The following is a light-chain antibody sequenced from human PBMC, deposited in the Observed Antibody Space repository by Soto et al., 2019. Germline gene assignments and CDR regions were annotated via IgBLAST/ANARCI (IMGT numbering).Light chain of an antibody. CDR1: QVISTS. CDR2: AAS. CDR3: LQDYDYPRT. Sequence: GESVTITCRASQVISTSLAWYQVKPGKAPKLLIYAASTLESGVPSRFSGRGSGTDFTLTISSLQPEDFAAYYCLQDYDYPRTFGQGTKVDIK. J-gene: IGKJ1*01. V-gene: IGKV1-6*01.